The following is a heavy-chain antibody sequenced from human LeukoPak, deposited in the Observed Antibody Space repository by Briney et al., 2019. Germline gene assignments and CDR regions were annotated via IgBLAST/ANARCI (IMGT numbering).Heavy chain of an antibody. CDR3: SREITTGNCDY. D-gene: IGHD4-11*01. J-gene: IGHJ4*02. CDR2: INPNNGNT. V-gene: IGHV1-18*01. CDR1: GYTFTNNG. Sequence: ASVKVSCKASGYTFTNNGIIWVRQAPGQGLEWTGWINPNNGNTNYAQKFQGRVTMTTDTSTRTAYMELRSLRSDDTAVYFCSREITTGNCDYWGQGTLVTVSS.